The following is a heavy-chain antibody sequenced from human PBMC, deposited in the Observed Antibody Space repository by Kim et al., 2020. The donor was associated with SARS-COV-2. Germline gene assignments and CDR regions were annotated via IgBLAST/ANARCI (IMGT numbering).Heavy chain of an antibody. J-gene: IGHJ4*02. Sequence: GGSLRLSCAASGFTFSSYGMHWVRQAPGKGLEWVAVIWYDGSNKYYADSVKGRFTISRDNSKNTLYLQMNSLRAEDTAVYYCAKDRAGQQLVLYYFDYWGQGTLVTVSS. CDR2: IWYDGSNK. D-gene: IGHD6-13*01. V-gene: IGHV3-33*06. CDR3: AKDRAGQQLVLYYFDY. CDR1: GFTFSSYG.